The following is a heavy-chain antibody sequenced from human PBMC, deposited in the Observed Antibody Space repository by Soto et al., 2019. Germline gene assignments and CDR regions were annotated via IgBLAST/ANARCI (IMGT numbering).Heavy chain of an antibody. Sequence: PSETLSLTCAVYGGSFSGYYWSWIRQPPGKGLEWIGEINHSGSTNYNPSLKSRVTISVDTSKNQFSLKLSSVTAADAAVYYCARGFRSFQTMYYFDYRGQGTLVTVSS. CDR3: ARGFRSFQTMYYFDY. D-gene: IGHD3-10*02. V-gene: IGHV4-34*01. CDR1: GGSFSGYY. CDR2: INHSGST. J-gene: IGHJ4*02.